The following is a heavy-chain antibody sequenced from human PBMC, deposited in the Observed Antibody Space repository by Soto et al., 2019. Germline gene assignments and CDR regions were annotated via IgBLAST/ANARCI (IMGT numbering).Heavy chain of an antibody. CDR1: GYTFTSYY. V-gene: IGHV1-46*01. J-gene: IGHJ3*02. CDR3: ARVSPLAVEYSSSSGALDAFDI. CDR2: INPSGGST. D-gene: IGHD6-6*01. Sequence: GXSVKDSCKASGYTFTSYYMPWVRQAPGQGLEWMGIINPSGGSTSYAQKFQGRVTMTRDTSTSTVYMELSSLRSEDTAVYYCARVSPLAVEYSSSSGALDAFDIWGQGTMVTVSS.